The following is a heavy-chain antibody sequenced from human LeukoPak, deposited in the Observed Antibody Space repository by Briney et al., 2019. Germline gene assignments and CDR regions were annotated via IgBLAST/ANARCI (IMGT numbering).Heavy chain of an antibody. D-gene: IGHD1-1*01. V-gene: IGHV1-2*02. CDR1: GGTFSSYA. J-gene: IGHJ6*03. Sequence: GASVKVSCKASGGTFSSYAISWVRQAPGQGLEWMGWINPNSGGTNYAQKFQGRVTMTRDTSISTAYMELSRLRSDDTAVYYCAQQLERRPYYYMDVWGKGTTVTVSS. CDR2: INPNSGGT. CDR3: AQQLERRPYYYMDV.